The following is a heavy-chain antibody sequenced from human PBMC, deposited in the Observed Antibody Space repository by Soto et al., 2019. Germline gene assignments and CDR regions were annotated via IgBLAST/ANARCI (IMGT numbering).Heavy chain of an antibody. CDR3: ARGRASGSYYLLDY. CDR1: GDTFTTYD. V-gene: IGHV1-8*01. D-gene: IGHD3-10*01. J-gene: IGHJ4*02. Sequence: GASVKVSCKACGDTFTTYDINWLRQATGHGLEWMGWINPNSGNIGYAQRFQGRVTMTRDTAIRTAYMEVSSLRSDDTAVYYCARGRASGSYYLLDYWGQGTLVTVSS. CDR2: INPNSGNI.